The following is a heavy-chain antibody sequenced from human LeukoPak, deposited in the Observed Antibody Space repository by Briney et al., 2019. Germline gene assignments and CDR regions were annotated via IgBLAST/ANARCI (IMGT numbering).Heavy chain of an antibody. CDR3: AREYCSSTSCLYDY. CDR2: ISSSRSTI. Sequence: GGSLRLSCAASGFTFSSYSMNWVRQAPGKGLEWVSYISSSRSTIYYADSVKGRFTISRDNAKNSLYLHMNSLRAEDTAVYYCAREYCSSTSCLYDYWGQGTLVTVSS. D-gene: IGHD2-2*01. CDR1: GFTFSSYS. J-gene: IGHJ4*02. V-gene: IGHV3-48*01.